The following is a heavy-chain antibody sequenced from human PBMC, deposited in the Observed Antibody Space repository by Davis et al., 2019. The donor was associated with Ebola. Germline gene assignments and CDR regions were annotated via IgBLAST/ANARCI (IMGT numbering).Heavy chain of an antibody. D-gene: IGHD3-10*01. CDR2: ISASGGAT. CDR3: AKDLTSYYGSGDFFDY. V-gene: IGHV3-23*01. J-gene: IGHJ4*02. CDR1: GFLFSSYA. Sequence: PGPSLRLSCAASGFLFSSYAMSWVRQAPGRGLEWVSSISASGGATFYADSVKGRIVMSRDNSNDTLYLRMNNLRAEDTAIYYCAKDLTSYYGSGDFFDYWGQGILVTVSS.